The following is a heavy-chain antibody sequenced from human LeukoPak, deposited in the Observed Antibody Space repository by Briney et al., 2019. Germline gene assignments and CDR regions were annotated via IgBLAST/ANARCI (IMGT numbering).Heavy chain of an antibody. CDR1: GYTFTSYY. CDR3: AREGKPLLWFGELRGNWFDP. V-gene: IGHV1-46*01. CDR2: IKPSGGST. J-gene: IGHJ5*02. D-gene: IGHD3-10*01. Sequence: ASVKVSCKASGYTFTSYYMHWVRQAPGQGLEWMGIIKPSGGSTSYAQKFQGRVTMTRDTSTSTVYMELSSLRSEDTAVYYCAREGKPLLWFGELRGNWFDPWGQGTLVTVSS.